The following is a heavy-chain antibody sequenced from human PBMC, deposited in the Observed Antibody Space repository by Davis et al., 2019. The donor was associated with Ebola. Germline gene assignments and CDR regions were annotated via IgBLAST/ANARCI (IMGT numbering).Heavy chain of an antibody. CDR1: GFTFSTYT. CDR3: ATCGFCISSSGIDY. V-gene: IGHV3-23*01. Sequence: GESLKISCAASGFTFSTYTMNWVRQGPGQGLEWVSGISGAGYNTYHADSVKGRFTISRYNSKNTLYLQMNSLSADDTAVYYCATCGFCISSSGIDYRGQGTLVTVSS. D-gene: IGHD6-19*01. J-gene: IGHJ4*02. CDR2: ISGAGYNT.